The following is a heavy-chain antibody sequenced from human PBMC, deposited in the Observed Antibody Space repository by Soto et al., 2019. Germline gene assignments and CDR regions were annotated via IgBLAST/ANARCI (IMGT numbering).Heavy chain of an antibody. CDR1: GFTFSSYG. J-gene: IGHJ5*02. V-gene: IGHV3-33*01. CDR3: ARDDAHYYDSSGYPGP. Sequence: TGGSLRLSCAASGFTFSSYGMHWVRQAPGKGLEWVAVIWYDGSNKYYADSVKGRFTISRDNSKNTLYLQMNSLRAEDTAVYYCARDDAHYYDSSGYPGPWGQGTLVTVSS. D-gene: IGHD3-22*01. CDR2: IWYDGSNK.